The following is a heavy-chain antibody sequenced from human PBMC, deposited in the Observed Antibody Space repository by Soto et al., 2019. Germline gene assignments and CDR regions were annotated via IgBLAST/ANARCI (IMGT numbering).Heavy chain of an antibody. CDR1: GYSFTIYW. CDR3: ASQTVNYYDSSGWFDP. J-gene: IGHJ5*02. D-gene: IGHD3-22*01. CDR2: IDPSDSYT. V-gene: IGHV5-10-1*01. Sequence: GESLKIPCKGSGYSFTIYWISWVRQMPGKGLEWMGRIDPSDSYTNYSPSFQGHVTISADKSISTAYLQWSSLKASDTAMYYCASQTVNYYDSSGWFDPWGQGTLVTVSS.